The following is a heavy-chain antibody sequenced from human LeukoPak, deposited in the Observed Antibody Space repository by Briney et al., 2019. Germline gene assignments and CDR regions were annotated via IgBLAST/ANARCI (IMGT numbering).Heavy chain of an antibody. V-gene: IGHV4-59*01. CDR3: ARDWGERRGSGYPLRGFDY. D-gene: IGHD3-22*01. CDR2: TYYSGST. CDR1: SGSSNGFY. J-gene: IGHJ4*02. Sequence: SETLSCTCTVSSGSSNGFYWMRIRQRPGQGLEGSGYTYYSGSTNYNPSLKSRVTISVDTSKNQFSLKLSSVTAADTAVYYCARDWGERRGSGYPLRGFDYWGQGTLVTVSS.